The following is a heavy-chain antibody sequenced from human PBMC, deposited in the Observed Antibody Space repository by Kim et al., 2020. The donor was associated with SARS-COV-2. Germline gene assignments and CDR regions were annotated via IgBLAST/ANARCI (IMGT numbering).Heavy chain of an antibody. D-gene: IGHD6-19*01. CDR1: GYTFTSYG. V-gene: IGHV1-18*01. CDR2: ISAYNGNT. Sequence: ASVKVSCKASGYTFTSYGISWVRQAPGQGLEWMGWISAYNGNTNYAQKLQGRVTMTTDTSTSTAYMELRSLRSDDTAVYYCARKRSSGWYEDYYYYGMDVWGQGTTVTVSS. CDR3: ARKRSSGWYEDYYYYGMDV. J-gene: IGHJ6*02.